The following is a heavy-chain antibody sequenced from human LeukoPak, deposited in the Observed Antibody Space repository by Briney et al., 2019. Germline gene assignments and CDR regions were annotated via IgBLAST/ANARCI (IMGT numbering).Heavy chain of an antibody. CDR3: ARDPSGSYYISAYYYYYMDV. CDR1: GFTFSSYS. Sequence: GGSLRLSCAASGFTFSSYSMNWVRQAPGKGLEWVSSISSSSSYIYYADSVKGRFTISRDNAKNSLYLQMNSLRAEDTAVYYCARDPSGSYYISAYYYYYMDVWGKGTTVTVSS. J-gene: IGHJ6*03. D-gene: IGHD1-26*01. V-gene: IGHV3-21*01. CDR2: ISSSSSYI.